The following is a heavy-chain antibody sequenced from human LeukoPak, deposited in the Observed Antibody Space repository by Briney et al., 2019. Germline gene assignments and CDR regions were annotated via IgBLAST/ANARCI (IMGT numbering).Heavy chain of an antibody. V-gene: IGHV3-21*04. D-gene: IGHD6-19*01. CDR1: GFTFSSYS. J-gene: IGHJ4*02. Sequence: GGSLRLSCAASGFTFSSYSMNWVRQAPGKGLEWVSSISSSSSYIYYADSVKGRFTISRDNAKNSLYLQMNSLRAEDTAVYYCAKQPLYTGYSSGWYGYWGQGTLVTVSS. CDR2: ISSSSSYI. CDR3: AKQPLYTGYSSGWYGY.